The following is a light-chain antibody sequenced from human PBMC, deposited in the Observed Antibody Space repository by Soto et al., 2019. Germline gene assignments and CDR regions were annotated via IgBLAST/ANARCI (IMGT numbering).Light chain of an antibody. Sequence: QSALTQPASVTGSPGQSITISCTGTSSDVGGYNHVSWYQQYPGTAPKFIIYEVTNRPSGVSDRFSGSKSGNTASLTISGLQPEDEPDYYCTSYTVRKSWVFGGGTKLTVL. CDR1: SSDVGGYNH. J-gene: IGLJ3*02. V-gene: IGLV2-14*03. CDR2: EVT. CDR3: TSYTVRKSWV.